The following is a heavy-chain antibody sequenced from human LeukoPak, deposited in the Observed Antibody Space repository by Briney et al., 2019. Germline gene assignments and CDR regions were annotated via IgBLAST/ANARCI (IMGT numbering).Heavy chain of an antibody. Sequence: GGSLRLSCTASGFTVSSNYMSWVRQAPGKGLEWVSVIYSGENTDYADSVRGRFTISRDNSKNTVFLQMNSLRADDTAVYYCASGTTLVQGVIFYYWGQGTLVTVSS. V-gene: IGHV3-53*01. CDR1: GFTVSSNY. J-gene: IGHJ4*02. D-gene: IGHD3-10*01. CDR3: ASGTTLVQGVIFYY. CDR2: IYSGENT.